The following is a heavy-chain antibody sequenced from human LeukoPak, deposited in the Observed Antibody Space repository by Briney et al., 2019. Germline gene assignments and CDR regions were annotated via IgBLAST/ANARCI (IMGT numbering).Heavy chain of an antibody. Sequence: GASVKVSCKASGYTFTSYGISWVRQAPGQGLEWMGWISAYNGNTNYAQKLQGRVTMTTGTSTSTAYMELRSLRSDDTAVYYCAREYSSSWYGAFDIWGQGTMVTVSS. J-gene: IGHJ3*02. CDR3: AREYSSSWYGAFDI. CDR2: ISAYNGNT. V-gene: IGHV1-18*01. CDR1: GYTFTSYG. D-gene: IGHD6-13*01.